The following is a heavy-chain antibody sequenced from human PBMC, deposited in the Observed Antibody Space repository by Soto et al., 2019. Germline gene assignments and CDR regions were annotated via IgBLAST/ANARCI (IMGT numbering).Heavy chain of an antibody. D-gene: IGHD2-15*01. CDR3: ARVRGSGGRCYPLRY. CDR2: INHSGST. CDR1: GGSFSGYY. J-gene: IGHJ4*02. V-gene: IGHV4-34*01. Sequence: QVQLQQWGAGLLKPSETLSLTCAVYGGSFSGYYWSWIRQPPGKGLELIGEINHSGSTKYNPSIKIRVTISVDTSKNHFSLKLSSVTAVDTPVYYCARVRGSGGRCYPLRYWGQGTLVTVFS.